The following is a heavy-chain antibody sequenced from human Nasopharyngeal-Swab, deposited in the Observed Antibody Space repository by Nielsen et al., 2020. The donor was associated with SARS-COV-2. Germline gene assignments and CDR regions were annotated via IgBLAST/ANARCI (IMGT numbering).Heavy chain of an antibody. CDR2: IYYSGST. D-gene: IGHD5-12*01. J-gene: IGHJ4*02. V-gene: IGHV4-39*01. CDR3: ARLSGYSGYDERAFDY. CDR1: GGSISSSSYY. Sequence: SETLSLTCCVSGGSISSSSYYWGWIRQPPGKGLEWIGSIYYSGSTYYNPSLKSRVTISVDTSKNQFSLKLSSVTAADTAVYYCARLSGYSGYDERAFDYWGQGTLVTVSS.